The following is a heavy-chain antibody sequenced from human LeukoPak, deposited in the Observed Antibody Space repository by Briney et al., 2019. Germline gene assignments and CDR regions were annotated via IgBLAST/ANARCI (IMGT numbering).Heavy chain of an antibody. CDR1: GGSISSYY. V-gene: IGHV4-59*08. CDR3: ASLLVRGTPYYFDY. CDR2: IYYSGST. Sequence: SETLSLTCTVSGGSISSYYWSWIRQPPGKGLEWIGYIYYSGSTNYNPSLKSRVTISVDTSKNQFSLKLSSVTAADTAVYYCASLLVRGTPYYFDYWGQGTLVTVSS. J-gene: IGHJ4*02.